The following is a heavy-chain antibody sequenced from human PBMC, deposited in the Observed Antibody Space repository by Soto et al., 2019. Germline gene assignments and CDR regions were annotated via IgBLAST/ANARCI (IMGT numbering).Heavy chain of an antibody. CDR1: GYNFNNYW. CDR3: ARLRDTAMVNVVYNWFDP. J-gene: IGHJ5*02. CDR2: IDPYDSYT. Sequence: PGESLKISCKGSGYNFNNYWINCVRQMPGKGLEWMGRIDPYDSYTNYSPSFQGHVTISVDTSISTAYLQWSSLKASDTAMYYCARLRDTAMVNVVYNWFDPWGQGTLVTVSS. D-gene: IGHD5-18*01. V-gene: IGHV5-10-1*01.